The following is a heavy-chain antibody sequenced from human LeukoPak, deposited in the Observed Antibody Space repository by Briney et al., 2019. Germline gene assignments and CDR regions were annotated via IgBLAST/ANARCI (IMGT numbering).Heavy chain of an antibody. D-gene: IGHD4-17*01. J-gene: IGHJ4*02. V-gene: IGHV4-59*01. CDR1: GGSISGSY. CDR3: ARGIESYGDYDY. Sequence: SETLSLTCTVSGGSISGSYWSWIRQPPGKGLEWIAYMYNSGSTNYNPSLKSRVTISIDTSKNQFSLKLSSLTAAETAIYYCARGIESYGDYDYWGQGILVTVSS. CDR2: MYNSGST.